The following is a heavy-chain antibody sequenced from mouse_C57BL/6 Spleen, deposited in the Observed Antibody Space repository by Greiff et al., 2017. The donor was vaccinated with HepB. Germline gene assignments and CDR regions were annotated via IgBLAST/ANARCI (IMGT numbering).Heavy chain of an antibody. J-gene: IGHJ3*01. CDR1: GYSFTSYY. CDR3: ARRSPTGTEFAY. D-gene: IGHD4-1*01. Sequence: QVQLQQSGPELVKPGASVKISCKASGYSFTSYYIHWVKQRPGQGLEWIGWIYPGSGNTKYNEKFKGKATLTADTSSSTAYMQLSSLTSEDSAVYYCARRSPTGTEFAYWGQGTLVTVSA. CDR2: IYPGSGNT. V-gene: IGHV1-66*01.